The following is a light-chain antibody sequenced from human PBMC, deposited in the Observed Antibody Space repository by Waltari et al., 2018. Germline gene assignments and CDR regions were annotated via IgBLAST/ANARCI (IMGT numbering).Light chain of an antibody. CDR2: GAS. CDR1: QRVSSNY. CDR3: QQYGFSPEYT. Sequence: EIVLTQSPGTLSLSPGERATLSCRASQRVSSNYLAWYQQKPGQAPKLLIPGASSRATGVPDRFNGSGSGTDFTLTISRLEPEEFAMYYCQQYGFSPEYTFGQGTKLEIK. V-gene: IGKV3-20*01. J-gene: IGKJ2*01.